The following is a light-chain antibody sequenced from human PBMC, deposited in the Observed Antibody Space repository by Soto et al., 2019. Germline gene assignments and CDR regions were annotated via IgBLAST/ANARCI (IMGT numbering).Light chain of an antibody. V-gene: IGLV2-14*01. CDR2: KVS. J-gene: IGLJ3*02. CDR1: SSDVGDGDF. CDR3: CSYTRSYTWV. Sequence: QSALTQPASVSGSPRQSITISCTGTSSDVGDGDFVSWYQQRPGNAPKLMIYKVSNRPPGVSNLFSGSKSGNTASLTISGLQAADEADYYCCSYTRSYTWVFGGGTKLTVL.